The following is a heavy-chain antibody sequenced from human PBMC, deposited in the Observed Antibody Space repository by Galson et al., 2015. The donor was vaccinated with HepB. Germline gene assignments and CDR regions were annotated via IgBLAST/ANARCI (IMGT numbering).Heavy chain of an antibody. CDR2: MNPNSGNT. J-gene: IGHJ5*02. Sequence: SVKVSCKASGYTFTSYDINWVRQATGQGLEWMGWMNPNSGNTGYAQKFQGRVTMTRNTSISTAYMELSSLRSEDTAVYYCARGMRQWLVASPWGQGTLVTVSS. V-gene: IGHV1-8*01. D-gene: IGHD6-19*01. CDR3: ARGMRQWLVASP. CDR1: GYTFTSYD.